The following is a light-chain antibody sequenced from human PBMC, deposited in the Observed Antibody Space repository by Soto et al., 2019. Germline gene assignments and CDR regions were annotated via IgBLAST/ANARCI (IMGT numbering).Light chain of an antibody. Sequence: DIQMPQSPFSVSASVGDTVTITCRASEYIGTWLAWYQQKPGKAPNLLISAASSLQSGVPTRFSGSGSGTDFTLTISSLQPEDFATYFCQQGASFPLAFGGGTKVEIK. V-gene: IGKV1-12*01. J-gene: IGKJ4*01. CDR3: QQGASFPLA. CDR1: EYIGTW. CDR2: AAS.